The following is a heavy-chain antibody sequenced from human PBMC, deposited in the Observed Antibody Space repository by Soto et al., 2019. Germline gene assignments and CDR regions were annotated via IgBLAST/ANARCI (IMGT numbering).Heavy chain of an antibody. D-gene: IGHD4-17*01. CDR2: INPSGGGT. Sequence: GASVKVSCKASGYTFTSYYMHWVRQAPGQGLEWMGIINPSGGGTSYAQKFQGRVTMTRDTSTSTVYMELSSLRSEDTAVYYCAREGGPCYGVDYYYYGMDVWGQGTTVNVSS. J-gene: IGHJ6*02. V-gene: IGHV1-46*01. CDR3: AREGGPCYGVDYYYYGMDV. CDR1: GYTFTSYY.